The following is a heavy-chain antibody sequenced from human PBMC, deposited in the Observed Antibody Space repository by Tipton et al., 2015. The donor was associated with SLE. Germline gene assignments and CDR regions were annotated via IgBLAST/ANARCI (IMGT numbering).Heavy chain of an antibody. D-gene: IGHD6-13*01. CDR2: IYTSGST. Sequence: TLSLTCAVSGYSISSYYWSWIRQPAGKGLEWIGRIYTSGSTNYNPSLKSRVTMSVDTSKNQFSLKLSSVTAADTAVYYCARGRIAAAGTINWFDPWGQGTLVTVSS. J-gene: IGHJ5*02. V-gene: IGHV4-4*07. CDR1: GYSISSYY. CDR3: ARGRIAAAGTINWFDP.